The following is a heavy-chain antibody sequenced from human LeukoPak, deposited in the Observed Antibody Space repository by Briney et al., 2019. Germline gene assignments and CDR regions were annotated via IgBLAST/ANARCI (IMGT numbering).Heavy chain of an antibody. V-gene: IGHV4-28*01. CDR2: IYYSGST. D-gene: IGHD6-19*01. CDR1: GYSISSSNW. J-gene: IGHJ3*02. CDR3: ARILSGGWTGGAFDI. Sequence: SDTLPLTCAVSGYSISSSNWWGWIRQSPGKGLEWIGYIYYSGSTYYNPSLKSRVTMSVDTSKNQFSLKLNSVTAVDKAVYYCARILSGGWTGGAFDIWGQGTMVIVSS.